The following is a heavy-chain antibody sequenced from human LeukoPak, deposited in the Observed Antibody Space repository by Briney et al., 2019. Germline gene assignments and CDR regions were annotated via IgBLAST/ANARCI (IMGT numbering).Heavy chain of an antibody. CDR3: ATARWDSSGYRYYFDY. Sequence: GASVKVSCKASGYTFTSYDINWVRQATGQGLEWMGWMNPNSGNTGYAQKFQGRVTMTRNTSISTAYMELSSLRSEDTAVYYCATARWDSSGYRYYFDYWGQGTLVTVSS. CDR1: GYTFTSYD. V-gene: IGHV1-8*01. D-gene: IGHD3-22*01. CDR2: MNPNSGNT. J-gene: IGHJ4*02.